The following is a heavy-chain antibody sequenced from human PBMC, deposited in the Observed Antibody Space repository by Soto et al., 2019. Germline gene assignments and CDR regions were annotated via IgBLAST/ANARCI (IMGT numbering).Heavy chain of an antibody. CDR2: INAGNGNT. Sequence: GASVKVSCKASGYTFTSYAMHWVRQAPGQRLEWMGWINAGNGNTKYSQKFQGRVTITRDTSASTAYMELSSLRSEDTAVYYCARDSPHPKVLQHFDYWGQGTLVTVSS. D-gene: IGHD1-1*01. CDR1: GYTFTSYA. V-gene: IGHV1-3*01. J-gene: IGHJ4*02. CDR3: ARDSPHPKVLQHFDY.